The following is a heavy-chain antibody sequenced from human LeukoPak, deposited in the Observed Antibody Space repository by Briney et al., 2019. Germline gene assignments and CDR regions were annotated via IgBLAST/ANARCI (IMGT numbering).Heavy chain of an antibody. Sequence: GGSLRLSCAASGFTFSSYSMNWVRQAPGKGLEWVSSISSSSSYIYYADSVKGRFTISRDNAKNSLYLQMNSLRAEDTAVYYCARVWGGACSSTSCPLRYWGQGTLVTVSS. CDR3: ARVWGGACSSTSCPLRY. J-gene: IGHJ4*02. V-gene: IGHV3-21*01. CDR1: GFTFSSYS. CDR2: ISSSSSYI. D-gene: IGHD2-2*01.